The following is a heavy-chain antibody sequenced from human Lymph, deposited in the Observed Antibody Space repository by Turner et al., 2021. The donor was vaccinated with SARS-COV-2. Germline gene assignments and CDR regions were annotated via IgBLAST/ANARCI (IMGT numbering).Heavy chain of an antibody. J-gene: IGHJ6*02. CDR2: ISYDGSNK. Sequence: QVQLVESGGGVVQPGRSLRFSCPASGFTFSSNGLHWVRQAPGKGLEWVAVISYDGSNKYYADSVKGRFTISRDNSKNTLYLQMNSLRAEDTAVYYCAKVRSIFGVVIGGMDVWGQGTTVTVSS. CDR3: AKVRSIFGVVIGGMDV. V-gene: IGHV3-30*18. CDR1: GFTFSSNG. D-gene: IGHD3-3*01.